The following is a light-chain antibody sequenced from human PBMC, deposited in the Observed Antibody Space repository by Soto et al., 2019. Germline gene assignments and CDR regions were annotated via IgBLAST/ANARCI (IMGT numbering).Light chain of an antibody. CDR2: GAS. Sequence: EIVLTQSPGTLSLSPGERATLSCRASQSVSSSYLAWYQQKPGQAPRVLIYGASSRATGIPDRFSGSGSGTDFTLTISRLEPEDFAVYYCQQYGSFTFGQGTRLEIK. V-gene: IGKV3-20*01. CDR3: QQYGSFT. CDR1: QSVSSSY. J-gene: IGKJ5*01.